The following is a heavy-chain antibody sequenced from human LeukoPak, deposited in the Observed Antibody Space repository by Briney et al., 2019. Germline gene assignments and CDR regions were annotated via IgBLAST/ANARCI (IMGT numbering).Heavy chain of an antibody. CDR1: GFTFSSYW. D-gene: IGHD1-1*01. Sequence: GGSLRLSCAVSGFTFSSYWMNWVRQAPGKGLEWVANIKQDGSEKYYVDSVKGRFTISRDNAKNSLYLQMNSLRTEDTAMYYCARGGIWNAGGWGQGTLVTVSS. J-gene: IGHJ4*02. CDR3: ARGGIWNAGG. V-gene: IGHV3-7*03. CDR2: IKQDGSEK.